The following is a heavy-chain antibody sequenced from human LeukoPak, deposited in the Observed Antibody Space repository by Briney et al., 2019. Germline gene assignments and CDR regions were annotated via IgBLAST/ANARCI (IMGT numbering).Heavy chain of an antibody. CDR1: GFPFSSYG. V-gene: IGHV3-33*01. D-gene: IGHD3-10*01. J-gene: IGHJ5*02. Sequence: GRALRLSCAASGFPFSSYGMHWVRQAPGKGLEWGAVIWYDGSNKYYADAVKGRFTISRDNSKNTLCLQMNSLRAEDTAVYYCARDIGGYNWFDPWGQGTLVTVSS. CDR3: ARDIGGYNWFDP. CDR2: IWYDGSNK.